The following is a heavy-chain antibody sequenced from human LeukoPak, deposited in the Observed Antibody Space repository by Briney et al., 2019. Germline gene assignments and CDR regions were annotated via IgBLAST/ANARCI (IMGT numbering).Heavy chain of an antibody. V-gene: IGHV1-69*06. CDR3: ARQALLWFGAMDV. J-gene: IGHJ6*03. D-gene: IGHD3-10*01. CDR1: GGTFSSYA. Sequence: GASVKVSCKASGGTFSSYAISWVRQAPGHGLEWMGGIIPIFGTANYAQKFQGRVTITADKSTNTAYMELSSLRSEDTAVYYCARQALLWFGAMDVWGKGTTVTVSS. CDR2: IIPIFGTA.